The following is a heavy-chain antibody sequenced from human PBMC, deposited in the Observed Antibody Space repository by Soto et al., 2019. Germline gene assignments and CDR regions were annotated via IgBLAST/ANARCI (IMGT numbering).Heavy chain of an antibody. V-gene: IGHV2-5*02. CDR3: AHNPSYNTNWYSRDDWFDP. J-gene: IGHJ5*02. CDR2: IYGDDDK. CDR1: GFSLTTSGVG. D-gene: IGHD6-13*01. Sequence: QITLNESGPALVKPTQTLTLTCTFSGFSLTTSGVGVHWLRQPPGKALEWLAVIYGDDDKRYNPSLETRLTITKDTPKKQVVLTMTNMDPRDKATYYCAHNPSYNTNWYSRDDWFDPWGQGTLVTVSS.